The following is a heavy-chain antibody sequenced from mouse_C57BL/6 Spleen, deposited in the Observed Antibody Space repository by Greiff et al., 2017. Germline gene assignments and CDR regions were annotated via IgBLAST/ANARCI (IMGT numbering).Heavy chain of an antibody. CDR3: ARAYYGSSSGDFDY. J-gene: IGHJ2*01. CDR1: GFTFSDYY. D-gene: IGHD1-1*01. V-gene: IGHV5-16*01. CDR2: INYDGSST. Sequence: EVKLMESEGGLVQPGSSMKLSCTASGFTFSDYYMAWVRQVPEKGLEWVANINYDGSSTYYLDSLKSRFIISRDNAKNIIYLQMSSLKSEDTATYYCARAYYGSSSGDFDYWGQGTTLTVSS.